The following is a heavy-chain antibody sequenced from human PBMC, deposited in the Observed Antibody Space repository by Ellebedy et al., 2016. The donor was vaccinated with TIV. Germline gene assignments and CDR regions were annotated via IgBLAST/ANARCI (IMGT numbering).Heavy chain of an antibody. V-gene: IGHV1-8*01. J-gene: IGHJ3*02. CDR3: ARSGYDVFVSALGAFDI. CDR2: MNPKSGNT. D-gene: IGHD5-12*01. CDR1: GYPFTSYD. Sequence: ASVKVSCXASGYPFTSYDINWVRQATGQGLEWMGWMNPKSGNTGYAQKFQGRVTMTRNTSISTAYMELSSLRSEDTAVYYCARSGYDVFVSALGAFDIWGQGTMVTVSS.